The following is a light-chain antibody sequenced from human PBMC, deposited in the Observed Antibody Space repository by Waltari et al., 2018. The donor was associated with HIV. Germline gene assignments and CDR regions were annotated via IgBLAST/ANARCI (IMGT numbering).Light chain of an antibody. V-gene: IGKV3-20*01. CDR1: QSVGSIY. J-gene: IGKJ5*01. CDR2: GAS. Sequence: QSVGSIYLNWYQQKPGQAPRVLIYGASSRATGIPDRFSGSGSGTDFSLTISRLEPEDFAVYYCQQSGSSITFGQGTRLEIK. CDR3: QQSGSSIT.